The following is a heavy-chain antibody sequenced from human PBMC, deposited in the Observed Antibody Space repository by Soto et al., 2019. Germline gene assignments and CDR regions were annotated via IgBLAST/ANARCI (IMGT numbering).Heavy chain of an antibody. Sequence: QVQLLESGPGLVKPSETLSLTCTVSGGSISSYYWSWIRQPPGKGLEWIGYIFSSGSTNYNPSLKCRVTISVDTSKNQFSLKLSSVTAADTDVYYCARRYGGGFDFWGQGTLVTVSS. J-gene: IGHJ4*02. CDR3: ARRYGGGFDF. V-gene: IGHV4-59*08. CDR2: IFSSGST. D-gene: IGHD3-10*01. CDR1: GGSISSYY.